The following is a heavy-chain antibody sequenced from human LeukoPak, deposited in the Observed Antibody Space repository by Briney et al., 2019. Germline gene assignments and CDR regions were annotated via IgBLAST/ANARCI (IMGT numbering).Heavy chain of an antibody. D-gene: IGHD4-23*01. CDR2: IKSKTHGGTS. Sequence: GGSLGLSCAASGLTFTNAWMNWVRQAPGKGLEWVGRIKSKTHGGTSDYAAPVKGRFTISRDDSKSMLYLQMNSLKTEDTAVYYCTTEDSGNSYGNHWGRGTLVTVST. CDR3: TTEDSGNSYGNH. V-gene: IGHV3-15*07. CDR1: GLTFTNAW. J-gene: IGHJ1*01.